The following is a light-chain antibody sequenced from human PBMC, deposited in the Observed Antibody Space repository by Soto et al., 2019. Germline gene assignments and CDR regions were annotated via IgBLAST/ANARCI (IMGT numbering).Light chain of an antibody. CDR3: SSYTTDLTPRV. CDR1: SSDFSAYRF. Sequence: QSALTQPASVSGSPGQSITISCTGTSSDFSAYRFVSWYQHHPGKAPKLIIYDINNRPSGVSHRFSGSKSGNSASLTISGLQAEDEAVYYCSSYTTDLTPRVFGGGTKVTVL. V-gene: IGLV2-14*01. J-gene: IGLJ2*01. CDR2: DIN.